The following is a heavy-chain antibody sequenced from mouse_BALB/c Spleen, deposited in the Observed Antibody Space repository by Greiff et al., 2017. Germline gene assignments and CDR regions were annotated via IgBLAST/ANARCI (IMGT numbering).Heavy chain of an antibody. D-gene: IGHD1-1*01. Sequence: VKVVESGAELVRPGASVTLSCKASGYTFTDYEMHWVKQTPVHGLEWIGAIDPETGGTAYNQKFKGKATLTADKSSSTAYMELRSLTSEDSAVYYCTRRGYYGSSYWYFDVWGAGTTVTVSS. CDR1: GYTFTDYE. CDR3: TRRGYYGSSYWYFDV. CDR2: IDPETGGT. J-gene: IGHJ1*01. V-gene: IGHV1-15*01.